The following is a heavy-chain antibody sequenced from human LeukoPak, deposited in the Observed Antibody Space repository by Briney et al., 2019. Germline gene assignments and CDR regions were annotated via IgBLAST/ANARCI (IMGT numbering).Heavy chain of an antibody. CDR3: AKGPLRGTAAAIDY. CDR2: ISYDGRNK. CDR1: GFTFNNYG. D-gene: IGHD2-2*01. V-gene: IGHV3-30*18. Sequence: GGSLRLSCAASGFTFNNYGMHWVRQAPGKVLEWVAVISYDGRNKHYPDSVKGRFTISRDISTDTLWLQMDSLRTEDTAVYYCAKGPLRGTAAAIDYWGQGTLVTVSS. J-gene: IGHJ4*02.